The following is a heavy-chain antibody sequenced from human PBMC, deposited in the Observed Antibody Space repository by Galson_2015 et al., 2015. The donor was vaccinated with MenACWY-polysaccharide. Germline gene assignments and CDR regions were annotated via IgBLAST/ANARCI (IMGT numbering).Heavy chain of an antibody. D-gene: IGHD6-19*01. CDR2: MNPNSANT. CDR1: GYTFTSYD. Sequence: SVKVSCKASGYTFTSYDINWVRQAAGQGLEWMGWMNPNSANTGYAQKFQGRVTKTRNTSISPAYMELSSLTSEDTAIYYCARVRGGQWPRYSMDVWGQGTTVTVSS. J-gene: IGHJ6*02. V-gene: IGHV1-8*01. CDR3: ARVRGGQWPRYSMDV.